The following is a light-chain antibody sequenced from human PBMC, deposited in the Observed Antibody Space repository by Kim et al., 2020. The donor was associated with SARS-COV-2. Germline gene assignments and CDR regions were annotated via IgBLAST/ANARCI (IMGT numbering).Light chain of an antibody. CDR3: QQYKNWPIT. Sequence: SVSLGERATLSCGASRSVSSNLAWYQQKPGQAPRLLIYGAFTRATGIPARFSGSVSGPEFILTISSLQSEDFAVYYCQQYKNWPITFGQGTRLELN. J-gene: IGKJ5*01. V-gene: IGKV3-15*01. CDR1: RSVSSN. CDR2: GAF.